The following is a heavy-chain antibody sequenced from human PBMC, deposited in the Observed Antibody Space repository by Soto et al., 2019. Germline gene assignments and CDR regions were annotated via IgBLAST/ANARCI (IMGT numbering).Heavy chain of an antibody. CDR1: GGSISSGGYY. CDR3: ARGREVRNRFDP. CDR2: IYYSGST. J-gene: IGHJ5*02. V-gene: IGHV4-31*03. D-gene: IGHD3-10*01. Sequence: PSETLSLTCTVSGGSISSGGYYWSWIRQHPGKGLEWIGYIYYSGSTYYNPSLKSRVTISVDTSKNQFSLKLSSVTAADTAVYYCARGREVRNRFDPWGQGTLVTVSS.